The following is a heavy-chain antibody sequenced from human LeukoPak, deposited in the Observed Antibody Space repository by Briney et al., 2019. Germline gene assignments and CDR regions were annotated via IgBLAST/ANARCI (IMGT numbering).Heavy chain of an antibody. Sequence: SETLSLTCTVSGYSISSGYYWGWIRQPPGKGLEWIGSIYHSGSTYYNPSLKSRVTISVDTSKNQFSLKLSSVTAADTAVYYCARVAVVAATTPDAFDIWGQGTMVTVSS. CDR3: ARVAVVAATTPDAFDI. CDR2: IYHSGST. J-gene: IGHJ3*02. D-gene: IGHD2-15*01. CDR1: GYSISSGYY. V-gene: IGHV4-38-2*02.